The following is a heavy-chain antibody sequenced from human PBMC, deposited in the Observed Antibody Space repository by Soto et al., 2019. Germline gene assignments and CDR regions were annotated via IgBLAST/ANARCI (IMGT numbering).Heavy chain of an antibody. V-gene: IGHV1-69*08. CDR1: GGTFSRYT. CDR2: IIPILGVA. Sequence: QVQLVQSGAEVKKPGSSVKVSCKASGGTFSRYTISWVRQAPGQGLEWMGRIIPILGVANYAQKFQGKVTITADKSTSTAYMELSSLRSEDTALYYCARDGGEVSDPHWYFDLWGRGTLVTVSS. CDR3: ARDGGEVSDPHWYFDL. D-gene: IGHD3-10*01. J-gene: IGHJ2*01.